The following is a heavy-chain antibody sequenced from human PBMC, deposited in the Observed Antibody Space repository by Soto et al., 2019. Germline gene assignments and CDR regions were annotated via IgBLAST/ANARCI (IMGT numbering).Heavy chain of an antibody. CDR3: ARSLEGTTVTNWFDP. V-gene: IGHV1-69*06. CDR2: ITPVLGTV. CDR1: ADSFSSHS. D-gene: IGHD4-17*01. Sequence: QVQLVQSGAEVKKPGSSVKVSCKTSADSFSSHSLSWLRQAPGQRLEWMGGITPVLGTVDYAQKFEDRLAITADKSTSTVYMELSSLRSEDTDIYFCARSLEGTTVTNWFDPWGQGAQVTVSS. J-gene: IGHJ5*02.